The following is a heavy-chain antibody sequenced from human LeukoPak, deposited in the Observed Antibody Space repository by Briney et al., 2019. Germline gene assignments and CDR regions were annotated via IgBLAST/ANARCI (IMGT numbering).Heavy chain of an antibody. D-gene: IGHD3-9*01. V-gene: IGHV3-30*12. CDR1: GLSFSSYG. CDR2: ISYDGSNK. J-gene: IGHJ4*02. Sequence: GGSLRLSCAASGLSFSSYGMHWVRQAPGKGLEWVAVISYDGSNKYYADSVKGRFTISRDNSKNTLYLQMNSLRAEDTAVYYCAKDLEYYDILTAFDYWGQGTLVTVSS. CDR3: AKDLEYYDILTAFDY.